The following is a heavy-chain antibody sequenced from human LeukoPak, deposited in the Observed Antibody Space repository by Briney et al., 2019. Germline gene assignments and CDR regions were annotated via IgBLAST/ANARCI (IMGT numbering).Heavy chain of an antibody. D-gene: IGHD6-13*01. CDR3: ARVGSIAAAGTPDY. V-gene: IGHV3-48*03. J-gene: IGHJ4*02. CDR2: ISSSGSTL. CDR1: GFTFSSYE. Sequence: QPGGSLRLSCAASGFTFSSYEMNWVRQAPGKGLEWISYISSSGSTLYYADSVKGRFTISRDNATNSLSLQVNSLRADDTAVYYCARVGSIAAAGTPDYWGQGTLVTVSS.